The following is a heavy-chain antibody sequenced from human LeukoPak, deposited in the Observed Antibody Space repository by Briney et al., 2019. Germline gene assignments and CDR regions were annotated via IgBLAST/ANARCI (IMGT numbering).Heavy chain of an antibody. CDR1: GFTFSTSW. CDR2: INRDGSEE. D-gene: IGHD3-16*01. V-gene: IGHV3-7*01. Sequence: PGGSLRLSCAASGFTFSTSWMYWVRQAPGKGLEWVANINRDGSEEHYVDSVKGRFIISRDNAKNSMYLQLNSLRDEDTAVYYCATRVPNYDYIWGSRSPGYFDLWGRGALVTVSS. J-gene: IGHJ2*01. CDR3: ATRVPNYDYIWGSRSPGYFDL.